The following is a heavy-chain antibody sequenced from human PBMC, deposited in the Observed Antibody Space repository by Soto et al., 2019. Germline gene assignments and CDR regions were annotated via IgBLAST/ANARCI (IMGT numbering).Heavy chain of an antibody. CDR3: ARKIGPYSSSTGWFDP. CDR1: GFTFSSYG. J-gene: IGHJ5*02. V-gene: IGHV3-30*03. CDR2: ISYDGSNK. Sequence: QVQLVESGGGVVQPGRSLRLSCAASGFTFSSYGMHWVRQAPGKGLEWVAVISYDGSNKYYADSVKGRFTISRDNSKNTLYLQMNSLRAEATAVYYCARKIGPYSSSTGWFDPWGQGTLVTVSS. D-gene: IGHD6-6*01.